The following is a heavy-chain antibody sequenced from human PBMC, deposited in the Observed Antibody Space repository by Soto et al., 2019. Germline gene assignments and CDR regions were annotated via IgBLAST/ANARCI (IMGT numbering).Heavy chain of an antibody. Sequence: QLQLQESGPGLVKPSETLSLTCTVSGGSISSSSYYWGWIRQPPGKGLEWIGSIYYSGSTYYNPSLKSRVTISVDTSKNQFPLKLSSVTAADTAVYYGASQDDIQNPDPYYYYGMDVWGQGTTVTVSS. V-gene: IGHV4-39*01. J-gene: IGHJ6*02. CDR1: GGSISSSSYY. CDR2: IYYSGST. CDR3: ASQDDIQNPDPYYYYGMDV. D-gene: IGHD3-9*01.